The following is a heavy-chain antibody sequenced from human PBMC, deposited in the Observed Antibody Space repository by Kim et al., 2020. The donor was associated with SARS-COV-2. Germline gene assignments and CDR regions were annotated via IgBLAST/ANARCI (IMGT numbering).Heavy chain of an antibody. J-gene: IGHJ4*02. CDR3: VTNSSDSSYFDY. D-gene: IGHD6-19*01. Sequence: YYNPSLKTRVAISADTAKHQFSLRLRSVTAADTAIYYCVTNSSDSSYFDYWGRGTLVTVSS. V-gene: IGHV4-39*01.